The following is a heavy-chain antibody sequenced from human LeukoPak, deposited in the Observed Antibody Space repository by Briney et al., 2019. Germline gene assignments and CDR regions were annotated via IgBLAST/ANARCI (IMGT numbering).Heavy chain of an antibody. CDR3: ARGLVEGTVTTSHYYYYGMDV. D-gene: IGHD4-17*01. V-gene: IGHV4-31*03. J-gene: IGHJ6*02. CDR1: GGSISSAGYY. CDR2: IYYNGRT. Sequence: SETLSLTCTVSGGSISSAGYYWSWIRQHPGTGLEWIGYIYYNGRTYYKPSLKSRVIISVDTSENQFSLKLSSVTAADTAVYYCARGLVEGTVTTSHYYYYGMDVWGQGTTVTVSS.